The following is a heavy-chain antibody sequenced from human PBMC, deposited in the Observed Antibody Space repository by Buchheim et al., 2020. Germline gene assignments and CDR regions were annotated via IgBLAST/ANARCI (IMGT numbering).Heavy chain of an antibody. CDR3: GYYDSSGYFDY. Sequence: EVQLAESGGGLVKPGGSLRLSCAASGFTFNNAWMSWVRQAPGKGLEWVGHIKSKADGGTTDYAAPVKGRFTISRDDSKNTLYLQMNSLKTEDTAVYYCGYYDSSGYFDYWGQGTL. V-gene: IGHV3-15*01. J-gene: IGHJ4*02. D-gene: IGHD3-22*01. CDR1: GFTFNNAW. CDR2: IKSKADGGTT.